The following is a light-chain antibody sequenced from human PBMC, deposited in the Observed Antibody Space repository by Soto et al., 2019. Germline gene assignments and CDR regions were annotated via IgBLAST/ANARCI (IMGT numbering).Light chain of an antibody. V-gene: IGKV1-39*01. CDR3: QQSYSTPYT. CDR2: TAA. J-gene: IGKJ2*01. Sequence: IPMTQSPSSLSASVGDRVTITCRASQRITTYLNWYQQKPGKAPKLLISTAATLQGGVPSRFSGSGSGTDFTLTITTLQPEDFATYFCQQSYSTPYTFGHGTKLEIK. CDR1: QRITTY.